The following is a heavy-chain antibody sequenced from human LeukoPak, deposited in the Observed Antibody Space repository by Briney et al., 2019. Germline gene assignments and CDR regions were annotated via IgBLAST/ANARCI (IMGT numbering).Heavy chain of an antibody. CDR2: IYYTGST. Sequence: SETLSLICTVSGGSVSSGSYHSSWIRQPPGKGLEWIGYIYYTGSTEYSPPLKSRVTISVDTSKNQFSLKLSSVTAADTAVYYCARLRRKTTVSSLFDYWGQGTLVTVSS. J-gene: IGHJ4*02. CDR1: GGSVSSGSYH. V-gene: IGHV4-61*01. CDR3: ARLRRKTTVSSLFDY. D-gene: IGHD4-17*01.